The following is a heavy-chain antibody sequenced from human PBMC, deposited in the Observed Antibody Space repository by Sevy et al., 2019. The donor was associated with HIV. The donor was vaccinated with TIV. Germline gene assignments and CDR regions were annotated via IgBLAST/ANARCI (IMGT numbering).Heavy chain of an antibody. V-gene: IGHV3-30*18. CDR3: AKDLHPPGPVRGTNFDY. J-gene: IGHJ4*02. Sequence: GGSLRLSCAASALTFTRYAFHWVRHAPGKGPEWLGVISYEGSNIYYGPSVKGRFTISRDNSKNTLYLQMNDMRTEDTAVYYCAKDLHPPGPVRGTNFDYWGRGTLVTVS. CDR2: ISYEGSNI. D-gene: IGHD1-1*01. CDR1: ALTFTRYA.